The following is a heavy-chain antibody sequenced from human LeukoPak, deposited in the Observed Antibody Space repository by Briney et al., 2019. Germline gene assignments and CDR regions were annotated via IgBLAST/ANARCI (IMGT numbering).Heavy chain of an antibody. V-gene: IGHV1-2*02. CDR2: INPNSGGT. Sequence: ASVKVSCTASGGTFSSYAISWVRQAPGQGLEWMGWINPNSGGTNYAQKFQGRVTMTRDTSISTAYMELSRLRSDDTAVYYCARDYDILAPGYWGQGTLVTVSS. CDR1: GGTFSSYA. J-gene: IGHJ4*02. D-gene: IGHD3-9*01. CDR3: ARDYDILAPGY.